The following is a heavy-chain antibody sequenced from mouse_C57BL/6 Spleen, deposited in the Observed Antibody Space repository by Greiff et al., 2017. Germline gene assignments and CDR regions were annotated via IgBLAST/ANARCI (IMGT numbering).Heavy chain of an antibody. J-gene: IGHJ3*01. V-gene: IGHV5-9*01. CDR1: GFTFSSYT. D-gene: IGHD1-1*01. Sequence: EVQRVESGGGLVKPGGSLKLSCAASGFTFSSYTMSWVRQTPEKRLEWVATISGGGGNTYYPDSVKGRFTISRDNAKNTLYLQMSSLRSEDTALYYCARQDYYGSSYGFADWGQGALVTVSA. CDR2: ISGGGGNT. CDR3: ARQDYYGSSYGFAD.